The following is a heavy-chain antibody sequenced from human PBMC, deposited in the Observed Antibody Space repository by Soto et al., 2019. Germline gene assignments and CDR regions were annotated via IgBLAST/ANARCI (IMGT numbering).Heavy chain of an antibody. CDR1: GFSLSTSGVG. V-gene: IGHV2-5*02. D-gene: IGHD3-9*01. CDR3: AHRPPYYAILTGYYTLAY. Sequence: QITLKESGPPLVKPTQTLTLTCTFSGFSLSTSGVGVGWIRQPPGKALEWLALIYWDDDKRYSPSLKSRLTIPKDTSKNQVVLTMTNMDPVDTATYYCAHRPPYYAILTGYYTLAYWGQGTLVTVSS. J-gene: IGHJ4*02. CDR2: IYWDDDK.